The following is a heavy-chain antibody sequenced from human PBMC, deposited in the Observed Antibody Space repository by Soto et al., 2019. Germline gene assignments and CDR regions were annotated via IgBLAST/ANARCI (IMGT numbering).Heavy chain of an antibody. Sequence: SETLSLTCAVSGGSISSGGYSWSWIRQPPGKGLEWIGYIYHSGSTYYNPSLKSRVTISRDNARNSVFLHLNSLRAEDTAVYYCARDNDGAQFASSYNDLWGQGTLVTVSS. D-gene: IGHD6-6*01. V-gene: IGHV4-30-2*01. CDR3: ARDNDGAQFASSYNDL. CDR2: IYHSGST. J-gene: IGHJ5*02. CDR1: GGSISSGGYS.